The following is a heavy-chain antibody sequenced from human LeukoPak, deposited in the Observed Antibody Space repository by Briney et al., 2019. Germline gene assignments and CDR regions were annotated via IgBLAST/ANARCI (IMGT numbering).Heavy chain of an antibody. J-gene: IGHJ4*02. CDR2: IYYSGST. Sequence: PSQTLSLTCTVSGGSISSGDYYWSWIRQPPGKGLEWIGYIYYSGSTYYNPSLKSRVTISVDTSKNQFSLKLRSVTAADTAVYYCARGQDSSGYYHLDYWGQGTLVTVSS. CDR3: ARGQDSSGYYHLDY. V-gene: IGHV4-30-4*01. D-gene: IGHD3-22*01. CDR1: GGSISSGDYY.